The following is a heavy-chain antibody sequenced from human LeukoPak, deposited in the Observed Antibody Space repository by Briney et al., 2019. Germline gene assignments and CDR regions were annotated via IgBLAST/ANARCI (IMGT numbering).Heavy chain of an antibody. V-gene: IGHV1-2*04. J-gene: IGHJ4*02. CDR1: GYTFTGYY. Sequence: ASVKVSCKASGYTFTGYYMHWIRQAPGQGLEWLGWINPNSGGTDYAQKFQGWVTVTRDTSISTAYMELSRLRSDDTAVYYCARVSVTMVRIRRGYPENFDYWGQGTLVTVSS. CDR3: ARVSVTMVRIRRGYPENFDY. CDR2: INPNSGGT. D-gene: IGHD3-10*01.